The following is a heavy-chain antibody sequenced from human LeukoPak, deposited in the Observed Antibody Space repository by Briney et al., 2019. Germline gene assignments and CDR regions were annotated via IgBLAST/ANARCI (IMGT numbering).Heavy chain of an antibody. CDR2: ISYDGSNK. CDR3: AKDAGWFGVNWSDP. Sequence: GGSLRLSCAASGFTFSSYGMHWVRQAPGKGLEWVAVISYDGSNKYYADSVKGRFTISRDNSKNKLYLQMNSLRAEDTAVYYCAKDAGWFGVNWSDPWGQGTLVTVSS. D-gene: IGHD3-3*01. V-gene: IGHV3-30*18. CDR1: GFTFSSYG. J-gene: IGHJ5*02.